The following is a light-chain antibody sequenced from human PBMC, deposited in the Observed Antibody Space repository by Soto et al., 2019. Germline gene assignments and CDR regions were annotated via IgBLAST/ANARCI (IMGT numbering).Light chain of an antibody. CDR2: EVS. CDR3: SSYAGSNIVM. CDR1: SSDVGGYDY. Sequence: QSVLTQPPSASGSPGQSVTISCTGTSSDVGGYDYVSWYQQNPGKAPKLLIYEVSERPSGVPHRFSGSKSGNTASLTVSGLQAEDEADYYCSSYAGSNIVMFGGGTKVTVL. V-gene: IGLV2-8*01. J-gene: IGLJ3*02.